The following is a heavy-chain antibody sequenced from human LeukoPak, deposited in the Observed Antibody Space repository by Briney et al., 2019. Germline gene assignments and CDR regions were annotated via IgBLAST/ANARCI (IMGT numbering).Heavy chain of an antibody. Sequence: RPGGSLRLSCAVSGFSFGDYGVTCVRQAPGKGLEWVSGINWNGGSIGYADSVKGRFTISRDNAKNSLYLQMNSLRAEDTALYYCARETRPYYSESSGYIDYWGQGTLVTVSS. J-gene: IGHJ4*02. CDR2: INWNGGSI. CDR1: GFSFGDYG. CDR3: ARETRPYYSESSGYIDY. V-gene: IGHV3-20*04. D-gene: IGHD3-22*01.